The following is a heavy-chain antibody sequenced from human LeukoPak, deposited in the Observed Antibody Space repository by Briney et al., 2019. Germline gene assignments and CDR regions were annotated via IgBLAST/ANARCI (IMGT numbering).Heavy chain of an antibody. CDR3: AGIEMATTKFAC. CDR1: GGSFSGYY. CDR2: INHSGST. V-gene: IGHV4-34*01. J-gene: IGHJ4*02. D-gene: IGHD5-24*01. Sequence: SETLSLTCAVYGGSFSGYYWSWIRQPPGKGLEWIGEINHSGSTNYNPSLKSRVTISVDSSQIQFSLKLRSVTAADTAVYYCAGIEMATTKFACWGQGTLVTVSS.